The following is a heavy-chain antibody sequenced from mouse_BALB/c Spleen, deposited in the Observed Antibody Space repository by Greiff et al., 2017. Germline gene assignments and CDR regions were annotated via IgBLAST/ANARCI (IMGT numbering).Heavy chain of an antibody. CDR2: INPSTGYT. V-gene: IGHV1-7*01. CDR3: ARGEAMDY. J-gene: IGHJ4*01. Sequence: VQLQQSGAELAKPGASVKMSCKASGYTFTSYWMHWVKQRPGQGLEWIGYINPSTGYTEYNQKFKDKATLTADKSSSTAYMQLSSLTSEDSAVYYCARGEAMDYWGQGTSVTVSS. CDR1: GYTFTSYW.